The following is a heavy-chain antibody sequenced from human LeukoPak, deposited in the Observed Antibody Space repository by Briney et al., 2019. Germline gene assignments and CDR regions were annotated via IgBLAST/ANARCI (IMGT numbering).Heavy chain of an antibody. Sequence: SETLSLTCAVYGGTFSGYYWTWIRQPPGKGLEWIGEINHSGSTNHNPSLKSRVSISVDTSKNHFSLKLSSVTAADSAVYYCARVLAYCGGDCYSQFDYWGQGTLVTVSS. V-gene: IGHV4-34*01. CDR1: GGTFSGYY. CDR3: ARVLAYCGGDCYSQFDY. J-gene: IGHJ4*02. D-gene: IGHD2-21*02. CDR2: INHSGST.